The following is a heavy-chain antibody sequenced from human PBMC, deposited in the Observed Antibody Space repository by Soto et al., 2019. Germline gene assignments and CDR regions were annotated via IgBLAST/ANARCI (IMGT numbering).Heavy chain of an antibody. CDR3: VRDQEYSSGMDV. D-gene: IGHD2-15*01. CDR2: TYYRSKWYN. V-gene: IGHV6-1*01. J-gene: IGHJ6*02. CDR1: GNSVSSNRAA. Sequence: SETLALSCAICGNSVSSNRAAWNWIRQSPSRGLEWLGRTYYRSKWYNDYAVSVRSRITINPDTSKNQFSLQLNSVTPEDTALYYCVRDQEYSSGMDVWGQGTTVTVSS.